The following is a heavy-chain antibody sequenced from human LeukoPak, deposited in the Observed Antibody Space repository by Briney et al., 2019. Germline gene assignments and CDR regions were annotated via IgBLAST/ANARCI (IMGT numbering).Heavy chain of an antibody. Sequence: SETLSLTCAVYGGSFSSYYWSWIRQPPGKGLEWIGEINHSGSTNYNPSLKSRVTISVDRSKNQFSLKLSSVTAADTAVYYCARGARLREAPYYFDYWGQGTLVTVSS. J-gene: IGHJ4*02. V-gene: IGHV4-34*01. CDR1: GGSFSSYY. D-gene: IGHD4-17*01. CDR2: INHSGST. CDR3: ARGARLREAPYYFDY.